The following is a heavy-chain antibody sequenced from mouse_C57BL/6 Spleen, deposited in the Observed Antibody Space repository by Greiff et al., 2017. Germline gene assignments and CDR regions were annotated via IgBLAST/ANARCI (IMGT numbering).Heavy chain of an antibody. CDR3: ARSGGNSFAD. J-gene: IGHJ3*01. D-gene: IGHD2-1*01. Sequence: QVQLQQPGAELVKPGASVKMSCKASGYTFTSYWITWVKPRPGQGLEWIGDIYPGSGSTNYNEKFKSKATLTVDTSSSTAYMQLSSLTSEDSAVYYCARSGGNSFADWGQGTLVTVSA. CDR2: IYPGSGST. V-gene: IGHV1-55*01. CDR1: GYTFTSYW.